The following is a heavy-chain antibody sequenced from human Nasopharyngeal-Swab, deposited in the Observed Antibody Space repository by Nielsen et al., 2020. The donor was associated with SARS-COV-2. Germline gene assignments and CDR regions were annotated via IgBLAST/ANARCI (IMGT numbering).Heavy chain of an antibody. CDR3: TRSVHDNFWSGLSPRYYFDY. CDR2: LFSIDEK. Sequence: SGPTLVKPTQTLTLTCTFSGFSLSTSGVGVGWIRQAPGKALEWLAHLFSIDEKSYNTSLRTRLRISRDTSGSQVILIMTHMDPVDTATYYCTRSVHDNFWSGLSPRYYFDYWGRGTLVTVSS. CDR1: GFSLSTSGVG. D-gene: IGHD3-3*01. J-gene: IGHJ4*02. V-gene: IGHV2-26*01.